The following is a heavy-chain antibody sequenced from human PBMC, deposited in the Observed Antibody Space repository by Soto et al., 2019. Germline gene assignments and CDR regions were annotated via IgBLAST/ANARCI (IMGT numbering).Heavy chain of an antibody. CDR3: ASSSSGPVKSYFDY. Sequence: ASMKVSCKASGGTFSSYTISWVRQAPGQGLEWMGRIIPILGIANYAQKFQGRVTITADKSTSTAYMELSSLRSEDTAVYYCASSSSGPVKSYFDYWGPGTLVTVSS. J-gene: IGHJ4*02. CDR1: GGTFSSYT. V-gene: IGHV1-69*02. D-gene: IGHD3-10*01. CDR2: IIPILGIA.